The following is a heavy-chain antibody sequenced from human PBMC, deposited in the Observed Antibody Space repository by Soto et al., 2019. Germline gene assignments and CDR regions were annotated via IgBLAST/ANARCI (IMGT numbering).Heavy chain of an antibody. Sequence: SETLSLTCAVYCGSFSGYYWAWLRQPPGRGPEWIGEINHNGNTNYNPSLKSRVTMSVDTSKNQFSLKLTSVTAADTAVYYCATGGTINGMVGGLVLNSYFDLWGQGTLVTVSS. CDR3: ATGGTINGMVGGLVLNSYFDL. V-gene: IGHV4-34*01. CDR1: CGSFSGYY. CDR2: INHNGNT. D-gene: IGHD3-10*01. J-gene: IGHJ5*02.